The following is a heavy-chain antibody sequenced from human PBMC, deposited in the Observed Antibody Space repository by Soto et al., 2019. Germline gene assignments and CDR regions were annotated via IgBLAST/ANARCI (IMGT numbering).Heavy chain of an antibody. CDR1: GFTFSSYA. J-gene: IGHJ6*02. D-gene: IGHD5-12*01. V-gene: IGHV3-23*01. CDR3: AKGIGYDYPVYGMDV. CDR2: ISGSGGST. Sequence: GGSLRLSCAASGFTFSSYAMSWVRQAPGKGLEWVSAISGSGGSTYYADSVKGRSTISRDNSKNTLYLQMNSLRAEDTAVYYCAKGIGYDYPVYGMDVWGQGTTVTVSS.